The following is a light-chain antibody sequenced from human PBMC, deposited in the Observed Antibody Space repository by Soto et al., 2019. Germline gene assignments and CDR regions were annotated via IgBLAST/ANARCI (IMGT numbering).Light chain of an antibody. V-gene: IGLV2-14*01. CDR1: SSDVGGYNY. CDR3: GSYTSSSSYV. J-gene: IGLJ1*01. CDR2: DVS. Sequence: SALTQPASVSGSPGQSITISCTGTSSDVGGYNYVSWYQQHPGKAPKLMIYDVSNRPSGVSNRFSGSKSGNTASLTISGLQAEDEADYYCGSYTSSSSYVFGTGTKVNVL.